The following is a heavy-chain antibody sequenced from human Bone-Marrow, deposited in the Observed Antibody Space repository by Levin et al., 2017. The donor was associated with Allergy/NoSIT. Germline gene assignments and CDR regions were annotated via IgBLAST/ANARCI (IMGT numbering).Heavy chain of an antibody. D-gene: IGHD3-10*01. CDR3: ARAGFYYGVGRADFAFDI. J-gene: IGHJ3*02. CDR1: GFSFSRHW. V-gene: IGHV3-74*01. Sequence: LTGGSLRLSCAASGFSFSRHWMFWVRQAPGKGLMWVSRIDNDGSGTTYTDSVKGRFASSRDNAKNTLYLQMNSLRAEDTAVYFCARAGFYYGVGRADFAFDIWGQGTLVGVSS. CDR2: IDNDGSGT.